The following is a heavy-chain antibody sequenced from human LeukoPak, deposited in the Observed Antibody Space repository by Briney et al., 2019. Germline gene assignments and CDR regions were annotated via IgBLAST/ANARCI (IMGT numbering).Heavy chain of an antibody. CDR3: AKDMDHYDFWTGGFDP. Sequence: GGSLRLSCAASGFTFDEYAMHWVRQVPGKGLQWVSVITGSGTGTDYADSVKSRFTISRDNSRNSLYLQMNSLRIEDTALYYCAKDMDHYDFWTGGFDPWGQGTLVTVSS. J-gene: IGHJ5*02. D-gene: IGHD3-3*01. CDR2: ITGSGTGT. V-gene: IGHV3-43*02. CDR1: GFTFDEYA.